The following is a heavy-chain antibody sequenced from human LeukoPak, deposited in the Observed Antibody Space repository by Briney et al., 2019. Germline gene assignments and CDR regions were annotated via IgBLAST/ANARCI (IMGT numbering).Heavy chain of an antibody. CDR2: ISYDGSNK. CDR3: APALYYYGSGSYYIDY. J-gene: IGHJ4*02. V-gene: IGHV3-30-3*01. Sequence: GGSLRLSCAASGFTFSSYAMHWVRQAPGKGLEWVAVISYDGSNKYYADSVKGRFTISRDNSKNTLYLQMNSLRAEDTAVYYCAPALYYYGSGSYYIDYWGQGTLVTVSS. D-gene: IGHD3-10*01. CDR1: GFTFSSYA.